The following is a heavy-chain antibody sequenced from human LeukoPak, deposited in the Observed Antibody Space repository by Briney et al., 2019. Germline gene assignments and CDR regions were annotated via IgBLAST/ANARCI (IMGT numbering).Heavy chain of an antibody. J-gene: IGHJ4*02. D-gene: IGHD3-22*01. CDR1: GFTFTSSA. V-gene: IGHV1-58*02. CDR2: IVVGSGNT. CDR3: AAFSYDSSGYIDY. Sequence: GASVKVSCKASGFTFTSSAMQWVRQARGQRLEWIGWIVVGSGNTNYAQKFQERVTITRDMSTSTAYMELSSLRSEDTAVYYCAAFSYDSSGYIDYWGQGTLVTVSS.